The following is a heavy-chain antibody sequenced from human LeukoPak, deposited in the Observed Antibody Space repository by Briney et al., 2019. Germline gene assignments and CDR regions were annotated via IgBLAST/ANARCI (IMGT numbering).Heavy chain of an antibody. D-gene: IGHD5-12*01. CDR3: AREVGVATTRFDY. Sequence: GGSLRLSCAASGFTFSDHYMSWIRQAPGKGLEWVSYISTSGTTIYYAGSVKGRFTIFRENTKNSLYLQMNSLRAEDTAVYYCAREVGVATTRFDYWGQGTLVTVSS. J-gene: IGHJ4*02. V-gene: IGHV3-11*01. CDR2: ISTSGTTI. CDR1: GFTFSDHY.